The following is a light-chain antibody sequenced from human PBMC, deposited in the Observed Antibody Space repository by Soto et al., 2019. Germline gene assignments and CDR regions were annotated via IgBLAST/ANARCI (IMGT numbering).Light chain of an antibody. CDR3: AAWDDSLSGVV. Sequence: QSVLTRPPSASGTPGQRVTISCSGSSSNIGSNYVYWYQQLPGTAPKLLIYRNNQRPSGVPDRFSGSMSGTSASLAISGLRSEDEADYYCAAWDDSLSGVVFGGGTQLTVL. CDR2: RNN. V-gene: IGLV1-47*01. CDR1: SSNIGSNY. J-gene: IGLJ2*01.